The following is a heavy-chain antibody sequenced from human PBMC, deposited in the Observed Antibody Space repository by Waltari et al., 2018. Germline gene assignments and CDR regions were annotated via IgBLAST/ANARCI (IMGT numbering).Heavy chain of an antibody. CDR1: GYTFTGYY. D-gene: IGHD7-27*01. J-gene: IGHJ4*02. CDR2: INPNRGGT. V-gene: IGHV1-2*02. CDR3: ATFKGAGVDY. Sequence: QVQLVQSGAEVKKPGASVKVSCKASGYTFTGYYMHWVRQAPGQGVEGMGRINPNRGGTNYAQKFQGRVTMTRDTSISTAYMELSRLRSDDTAVYYCATFKGAGVDYWGQGTLVTVSS.